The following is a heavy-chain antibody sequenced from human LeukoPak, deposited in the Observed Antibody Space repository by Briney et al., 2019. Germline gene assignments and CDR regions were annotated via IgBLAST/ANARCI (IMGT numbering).Heavy chain of an antibody. D-gene: IGHD6-13*01. Sequence: GRSLRLSYAAAGFTFSYHGIHWVRRAPGKGLEWVAVISYNGNNKHYADSVKGRFTISRDNSENTVELQMASLRTDDTAVYYCARESIVGVGSFDYWGQGTLVSVTS. V-gene: IGHV3-30*03. CDR1: GFTFSYHG. CDR3: ARESIVGVGSFDY. J-gene: IGHJ4*02. CDR2: ISYNGNNK.